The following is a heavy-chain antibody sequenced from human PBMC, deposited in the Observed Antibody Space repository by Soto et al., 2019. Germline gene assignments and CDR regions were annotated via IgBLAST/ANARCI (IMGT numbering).Heavy chain of an antibody. D-gene: IGHD6-19*01. CDR3: ARGIAVAGYYYYGMDV. CDR1: GGSISSSSYY. CDR2: IYYSGST. J-gene: IGHJ6*02. Sequence: SETLSLTCTVSGGSISSSSYYWGWIRQPPGKGLEWIGSIYYSGSTYYNPSLKSRVTISVDTSKNQFPLKLSSVTAADTAVYYCARGIAVAGYYYYGMDVWGQGTTVTVSS. V-gene: IGHV4-39*01.